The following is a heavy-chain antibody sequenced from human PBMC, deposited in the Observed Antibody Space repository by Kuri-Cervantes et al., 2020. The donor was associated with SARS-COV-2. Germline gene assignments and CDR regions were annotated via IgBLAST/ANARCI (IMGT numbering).Heavy chain of an antibody. CDR3: VREHLQGNDY. V-gene: IGHV3-7*01. D-gene: IGHD3-3*02. Sequence: GGSLRLSCAASGFPFSSYWMSWVRQAPGKGLEWVANIKQDGSEKYYVDSVKGRFTISRDNAKNSLYLQMNSLRAEDTAVYYCVREHLQGNDYWGQGTLVTVSS. J-gene: IGHJ4*02. CDR1: GFPFSSYW. CDR2: IKQDGSEK.